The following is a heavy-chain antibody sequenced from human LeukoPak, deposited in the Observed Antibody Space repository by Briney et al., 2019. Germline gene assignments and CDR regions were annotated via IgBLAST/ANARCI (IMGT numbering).Heavy chain of an antibody. J-gene: IGHJ4*02. D-gene: IGHD1-26*01. V-gene: IGHV3-23*01. CDR2: ISGSGGST. CDR1: GFTFSSYA. Sequence: GGSLRLSCAASGFTFSSYAMSWVRQAPGKGLEWVSAISGSGGSTYCADSVKGRFTISRDNSKNTLYLQMNSLRAEDTAVYYCAKALYSGSYPRLFDYWGQGTLVTVSS. CDR3: AKALYSGSYPRLFDY.